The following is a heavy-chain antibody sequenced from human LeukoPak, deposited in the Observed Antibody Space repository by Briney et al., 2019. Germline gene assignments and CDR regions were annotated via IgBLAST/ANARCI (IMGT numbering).Heavy chain of an antibody. CDR1: GFTFDDYA. CDR2: ISWNSGSI. Sequence: AGGSLRLSCAASGFTFDDYAMHWVRQAPGKGLEWVSGISWNSGSIGYADSVKGRFTISRDNAKNSLYLQMNSLRAEDTALYYCAKDKRQAATAPFDYWGQGTLVTVSS. V-gene: IGHV3-9*01. D-gene: IGHD2-15*01. CDR3: AKDKRQAATAPFDY. J-gene: IGHJ4*02.